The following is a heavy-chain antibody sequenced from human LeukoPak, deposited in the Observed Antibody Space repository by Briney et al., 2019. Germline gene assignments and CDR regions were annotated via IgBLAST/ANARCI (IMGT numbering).Heavy chain of an antibody. D-gene: IGHD3-10*01. CDR2: VYYSGST. CDR3: ARLNLKRITMVRGVFDP. CDR1: GGSITTSSYY. V-gene: IGHV4-39*01. Sequence: SETLSLTCTVSGGSITTSSYYWGWIRQPPGKGLEWIGTVYYSGSTYYNPSLKSRVTISVDTSKNQFSLKLTSVTAADTAVYYCARLNLKRITMVRGVFDPWGQGTLVTVSS. J-gene: IGHJ5*02.